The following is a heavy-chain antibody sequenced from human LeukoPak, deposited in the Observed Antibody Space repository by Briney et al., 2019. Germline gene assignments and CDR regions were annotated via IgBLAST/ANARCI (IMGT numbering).Heavy chain of an antibody. Sequence: GASVKVSCKASGYTFTSYGISWVRQAPGQGLEWMGWISAYNGNTNYAQKLQGRVTMTTDTSTSTAYMELRSLRSDDTAVYYCARSTLRYDFWSGYYTATSWFDPWGQGTLVTVSS. D-gene: IGHD3-3*01. CDR1: GYTFTSYG. V-gene: IGHV1-18*01. J-gene: IGHJ5*02. CDR2: ISAYNGNT. CDR3: ARSTLRYDFWSGYYTATSWFDP.